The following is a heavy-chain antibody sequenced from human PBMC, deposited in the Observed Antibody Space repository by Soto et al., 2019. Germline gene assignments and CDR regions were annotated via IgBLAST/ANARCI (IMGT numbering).Heavy chain of an antibody. D-gene: IGHD6-6*01. V-gene: IGHV3-30*18. CDR1: GFTFSLYG. Sequence: ESGGGVVQPGRSLRLSCAASGFTFSLYGMHWVRQAPGKGLEWVAVISYDGSDKYYSDSVKGRFTISRDNSKNTLYLQVNSLRAEDTAVYYCAKSLYSSSSHFDYWGQGTLVSVSS. J-gene: IGHJ4*02. CDR3: AKSLYSSSSHFDY. CDR2: ISYDGSDK.